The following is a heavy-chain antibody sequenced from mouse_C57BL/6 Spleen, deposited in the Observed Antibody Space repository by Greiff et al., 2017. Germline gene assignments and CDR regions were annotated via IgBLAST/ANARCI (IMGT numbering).Heavy chain of an antibody. CDR3: TRDGYYPDD. CDR2: ISSGGDSI. Sequence: EVKVVESGEGLVKPGGSLKLSCAASGFTFSSYAMSWVRQTPEKRLECVAYISSGGDSIYYAATVKGRFTISRDNARNTLYRQMSSLKSEDTAMYYCTRDGYYPDDCGQGTTLTVSS. D-gene: IGHD1-1*01. CDR1: GFTFSSYA. J-gene: IGHJ2*01. V-gene: IGHV5-9-1*02.